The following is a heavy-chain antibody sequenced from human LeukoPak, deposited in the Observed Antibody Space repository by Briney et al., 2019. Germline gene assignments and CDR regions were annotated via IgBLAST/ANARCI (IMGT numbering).Heavy chain of an antibody. CDR1: GFTFSSYA. D-gene: IGHD6-6*01. J-gene: IGHJ6*03. CDR2: ITGSGDST. CDR3: AKGASSSRQYYMDV. V-gene: IGHV3-23*01. Sequence: GGSLRLSCAASGFTFSSYAMSWVRQAPGKGLEWVSTITGSGDSTYYADSVKGRFTISRDNSKNTLYLQMNSLRAEDTAVYYCAKGASSSRQYYMDVWGKETTVTVSS.